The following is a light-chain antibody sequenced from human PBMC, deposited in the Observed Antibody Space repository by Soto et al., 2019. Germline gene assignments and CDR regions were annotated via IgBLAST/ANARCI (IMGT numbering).Light chain of an antibody. J-gene: IGKJ5*01. Sequence: EIVLTQSPAALPLSPGERATLSCRASQSVSSYLAWYQQKPGQAPRLLIYDASNRATGIPARFSGSGSGTDFTLTISSLEPEDFAVYYCQQYNNWPPITFGQGTRLEIK. V-gene: IGKV3-11*01. CDR1: QSVSSY. CDR3: QQYNNWPPIT. CDR2: DAS.